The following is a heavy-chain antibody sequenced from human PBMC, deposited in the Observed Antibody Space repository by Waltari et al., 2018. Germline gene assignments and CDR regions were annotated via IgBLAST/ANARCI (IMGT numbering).Heavy chain of an antibody. CDR2: MNPDNADT. V-gene: IGHV1-2*02. CDR3: ARYSYGGYYFDY. D-gene: IGHD5-18*01. Sequence: QVQLVQSGAEVKKPGASVKVSCKASKYTFTDYFIHWVRQAPGQGLEWMGWMNPDNADTNYAQKFQGRVTMTRDTSISTAYMELSRLGSDDTAVYFCARYSYGGYYFDYWGQGTLVTVSS. J-gene: IGHJ4*02. CDR1: KYTFTDYF.